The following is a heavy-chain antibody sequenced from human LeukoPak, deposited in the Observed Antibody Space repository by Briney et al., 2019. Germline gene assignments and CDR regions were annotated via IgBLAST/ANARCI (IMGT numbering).Heavy chain of an antibody. J-gene: IGHJ4*02. CDR3: ARTYYDILTGSTLNYFDY. CDR2: INYSGNT. V-gene: IGHV4-31*02. Sequence: SETLSLTCTVSGASVTSTNYYWSWTRQPPGEGLEWIGYINYSGNTYYNPSLKSRVTISVDTSKNQFSLELNSVTAADTAVYHCARTYYDILTGSTLNYFDYWGQGTLVTVSS. CDR1: GASVTSTNYY. D-gene: IGHD3-9*01.